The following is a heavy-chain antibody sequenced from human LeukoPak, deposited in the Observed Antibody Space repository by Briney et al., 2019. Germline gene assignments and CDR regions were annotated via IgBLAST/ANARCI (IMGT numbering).Heavy chain of an antibody. Sequence: VSGKVSCKVSGYTLTEVSMHWVRQAPGKGLEWMGGFDPEDGETIYAQKFQGRVTMTEDTSTDTAYMELSSLRSEDTAVYYCATLPASSWGQGTLVTVSS. V-gene: IGHV1-24*01. CDR2: FDPEDGET. D-gene: IGHD2-2*01. CDR1: GYTLTEVS. J-gene: IGHJ4*02. CDR3: ATLPASS.